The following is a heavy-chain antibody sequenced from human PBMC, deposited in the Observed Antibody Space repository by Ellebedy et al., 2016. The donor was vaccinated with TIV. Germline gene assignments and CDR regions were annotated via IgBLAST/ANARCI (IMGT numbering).Heavy chain of an antibody. CDR1: GFTFSTYW. V-gene: IGHV3-7*03. CDR2: IQQDGREK. D-gene: IGHD3-3*01. Sequence: GESLKISXTASGFTFSTYWMSWVRQAPGKGLEWVANIQQDGREKYYVDSVKGRFTISRDNAKKSLYLQMNSLRAEDTAVYYCARDSALSLIGVVHNTDVWGQGTTVTVSS. CDR3: ARDSALSLIGVVHNTDV. J-gene: IGHJ6*02.